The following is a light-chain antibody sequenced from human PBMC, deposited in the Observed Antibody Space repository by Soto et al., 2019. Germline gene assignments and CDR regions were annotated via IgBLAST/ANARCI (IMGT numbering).Light chain of an antibody. J-gene: IGKJ1*01. CDR2: RAS. CDR1: QSVGSD. Sequence: EIVMTQSPATLSVSPGERATLSCRASQSVGSDLAWYQQKPGQAPGLLIYRASTRATGIPARFSGSGSGTEFTLTVSSLQSEDLAVYYCQQYNNWPPWTFGQGSKVEIK. V-gene: IGKV3-15*01. CDR3: QQYNNWPPWT.